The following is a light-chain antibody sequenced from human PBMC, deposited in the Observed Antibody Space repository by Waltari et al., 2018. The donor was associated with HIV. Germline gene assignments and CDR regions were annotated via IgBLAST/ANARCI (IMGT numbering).Light chain of an antibody. CDR3: QSYDNTLGGVV. CDR2: VNT. Sequence: SVLSQPPSVSGAPGQNVTIACAGTISNLGAGFEVNWYQQFPVVSHRIVIYVNTTRPSGVTFRFSGSKSDTSASLAITGLRAEDEADYHCQSYDNTLGGVVFGGGTKLTVL. CDR1: ISNLGAGFE. V-gene: IGLV1-40*01. J-gene: IGLJ2*01.